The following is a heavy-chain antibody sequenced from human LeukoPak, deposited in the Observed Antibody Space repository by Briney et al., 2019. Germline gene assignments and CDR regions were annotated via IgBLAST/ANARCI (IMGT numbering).Heavy chain of an antibody. CDR2: HYSGDST. J-gene: IGHJ4*02. CDR3: AGRAELGRGFDY. V-gene: IGHV3-66*01. D-gene: IGHD7-27*01. Sequence: GGSLRLSFAASGFTVSSNYMSWVRQAPGKGLELVSSHYSGDSTYYADSVKGSFTISRDNSKNTLYLQINSLRAEDAALYYCAGRAELGRGFDYWGQGTLVTVSS. CDR1: GFTVSSNY.